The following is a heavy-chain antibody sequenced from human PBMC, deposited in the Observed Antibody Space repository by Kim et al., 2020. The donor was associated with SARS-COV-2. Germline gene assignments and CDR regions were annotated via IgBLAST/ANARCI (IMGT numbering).Heavy chain of an antibody. J-gene: IGHJ4*02. CDR2: GRT. V-gene: IGHV4-31*02. Sequence: GRTDINPSLKSRVTISVDTSKNQFSLKLSSVTAADTAVYYCAREIYGSFDYWGQGTLVTVSS. D-gene: IGHD4-17*01. CDR3: AREIYGSFDY.